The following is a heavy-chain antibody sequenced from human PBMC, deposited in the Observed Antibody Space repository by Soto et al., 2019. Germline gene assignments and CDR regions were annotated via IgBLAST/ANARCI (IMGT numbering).Heavy chain of an antibody. CDR1: GFTFSSYS. D-gene: IGHD2-15*01. CDR3: ARDSVDGRDCSGGSCYWDYYYGMDV. J-gene: IGHJ6*02. Sequence: GGCLRLSCAASGFTFSSYSMNWVRQAQGKGLEWVSSISSSSSYRYYAESVKGRITISRDNAKNSLYLQMSRLRGEDTAVYYCARDSVDGRDCSGGSCYWDYYYGMDVWGQGTTVTVSS. V-gene: IGHV3-21*01. CDR2: ISSSSSYR.